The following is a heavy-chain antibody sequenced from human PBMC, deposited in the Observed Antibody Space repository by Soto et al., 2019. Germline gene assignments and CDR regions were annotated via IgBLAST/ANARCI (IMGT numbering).Heavy chain of an antibody. V-gene: IGHV1-24*01. Sequence: ASVKGACKASGYTFTSYGISWVRQAPGKGLEWMGGFDPEDGETIYAQKFQGRVTMTEDTSTDTAYMELSSLRSEDTAVYYCATAFSGVPAAIVFDYWGQGTLVTVSS. CDR2: FDPEDGET. J-gene: IGHJ4*02. CDR3: ATAFSGVPAAIVFDY. CDR1: GYTFTSYG. D-gene: IGHD2-2*01.